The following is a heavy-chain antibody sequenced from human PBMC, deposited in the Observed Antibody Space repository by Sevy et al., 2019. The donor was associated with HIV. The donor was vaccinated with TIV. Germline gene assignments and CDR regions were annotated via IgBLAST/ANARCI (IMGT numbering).Heavy chain of an antibody. J-gene: IGHJ4*02. D-gene: IGHD6-19*01. V-gene: IGHV1-18*04. CDR1: GYTFTSFG. CDR3: TRDLGSSPASFFDY. Sequence: ASVKVSCKASGYTFTSFGISWVRQAPGQGPEWMAWISAYNGHTNYAQKFQGRVTMTQDISTSTVYMELRSLRSDDTAIYYCTRDLGSSPASFFDYWGQGALVTVSS. CDR2: ISAYNGHT.